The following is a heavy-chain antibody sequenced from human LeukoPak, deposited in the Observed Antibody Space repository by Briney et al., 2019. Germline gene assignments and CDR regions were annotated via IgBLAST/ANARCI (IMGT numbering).Heavy chain of an antibody. J-gene: IGHJ4*02. V-gene: IGHV4-38-2*01. CDR2: IYHSGST. CDR1: GYSISSGYY. Sequence: SETLSLTCAVSGYSISSGYYWGWIRQPPGKGLEWIGSIYHSGSTYYNPSLKSRVTITIDTSRNQFSLKVNSVTAADTAVYYCAINDGSGSYYKSDYWGQGTLVTVSS. CDR3: AINDGSGSYYKSDY. D-gene: IGHD3-10*01.